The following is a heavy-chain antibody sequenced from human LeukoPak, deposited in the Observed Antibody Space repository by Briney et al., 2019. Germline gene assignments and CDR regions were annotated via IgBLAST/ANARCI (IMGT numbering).Heavy chain of an antibody. CDR1: GFTFSSYG. J-gene: IGHJ4*02. CDR3: AKESSSWYVDY. Sequence: GSLRLSCAASGFTFSSYGMHWVRQAPGKGLEWVAVISYDGSNKYYADSVKGRFTISRDNSKNTLYLQMNSLRAEDTAVYYCAKESSSWYVDYWGQGTLVTVSS. V-gene: IGHV3-30*18. D-gene: IGHD6-13*01. CDR2: ISYDGSNK.